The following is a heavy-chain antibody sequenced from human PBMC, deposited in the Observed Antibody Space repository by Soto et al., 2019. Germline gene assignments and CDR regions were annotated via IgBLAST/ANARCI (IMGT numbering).Heavy chain of an antibody. CDR1: GFTFDDYA. Sequence: GGSLRLSCAASGFTFDDYAMHWVRQAPGKGLEWVSGISWNSGSIGYADSVKGRFTISRDNAKNSLYLQMNSLRAEDTALYYCAKARGRTLRDYYYYMDVWGKGTTVTV. CDR3: AKARGRTLRDYYYYMDV. V-gene: IGHV3-9*01. D-gene: IGHD1-1*01. CDR2: ISWNSGSI. J-gene: IGHJ6*03.